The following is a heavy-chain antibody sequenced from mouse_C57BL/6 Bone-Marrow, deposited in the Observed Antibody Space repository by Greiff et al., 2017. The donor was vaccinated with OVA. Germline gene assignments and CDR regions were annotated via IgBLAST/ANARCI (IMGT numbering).Heavy chain of an antibody. Sequence: VQLQQSGAELVKPGASVKLSCKASGYTFTEYTIHWVKQRSGQGLEWIGWFYPGSGSIKYNEKFKDKATLTVDKSSSTAYMQLSSLTSEDSAVYYCARNYYYGSSDWYFDVWGTGTTVTVSS. CDR2: FYPGSGSI. CDR3: ARNYYYGSSDWYFDV. J-gene: IGHJ1*03. CDR1: GYTFTEYT. D-gene: IGHD1-1*01. V-gene: IGHV1-62-2*01.